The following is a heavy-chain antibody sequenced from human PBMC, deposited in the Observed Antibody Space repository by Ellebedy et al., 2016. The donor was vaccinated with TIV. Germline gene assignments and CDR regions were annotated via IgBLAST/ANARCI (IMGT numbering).Heavy chain of an antibody. J-gene: IGHJ4*02. Sequence: GESLKISCAASGFTFSSYSMNWVRQAPGKGLEWVSHISSPRNTIYYADSVKGRFTISRDNARNSLYLQMNSLRDGDTAVYYCARGSGSYMDYWGQGSLVTVSS. D-gene: IGHD3-10*01. CDR1: GFTFSSYS. V-gene: IGHV3-48*02. CDR3: ARGSGSYMDY. CDR2: ISSPRNTI.